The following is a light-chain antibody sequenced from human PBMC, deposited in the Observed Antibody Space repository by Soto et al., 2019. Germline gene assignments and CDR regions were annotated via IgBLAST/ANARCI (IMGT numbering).Light chain of an antibody. Sequence: DIQMTQSQSSLSASVGDRVTITCRASQNFIFYVNWYQQKPGQDPRLLIYAASNLQSAVPSRFSGSGSGTEFTLTISSLQPADFATYFCQQSYNTPVYTFGHGTKLEIK. CDR2: AAS. J-gene: IGKJ2*01. CDR3: QQSYNTPVYT. V-gene: IGKV1-39*01. CDR1: QNFIFY.